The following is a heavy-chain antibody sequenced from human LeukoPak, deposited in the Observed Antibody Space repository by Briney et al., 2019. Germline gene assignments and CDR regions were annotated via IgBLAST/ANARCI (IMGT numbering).Heavy chain of an antibody. D-gene: IGHD1-26*01. Sequence: GGSLRLSCAASGFTFSRNAMHWVRQAPGKGLEWVAVISDDGNNKYYADSVKGRFTISRDNFKNTLSLQMNSLRPEDTALYYCARDYSGSYYKGFDYWGQGALVTVSS. CDR2: ISDDGNNK. CDR3: ARDYSGSYYKGFDY. CDR1: GFTFSRNA. V-gene: IGHV3-30-3*01. J-gene: IGHJ4*02.